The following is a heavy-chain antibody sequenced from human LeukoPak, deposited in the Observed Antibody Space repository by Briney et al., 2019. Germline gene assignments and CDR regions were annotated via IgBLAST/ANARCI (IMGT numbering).Heavy chain of an antibody. Sequence: SQTLSLTCTVSGGSISSGSYYWSWIRQPAGKGLEWIGRIYTSGSTNYNPSLKSRVTISVDTSKNQFSLQLSSVTAADTAVYYCARSRSCSSTSCYGFDPWGQGTLVTVSS. CDR1: GGSISSGSYY. V-gene: IGHV4-61*02. CDR3: ARSRSCSSTSCYGFDP. J-gene: IGHJ5*02. D-gene: IGHD2-2*01. CDR2: IYTSGST.